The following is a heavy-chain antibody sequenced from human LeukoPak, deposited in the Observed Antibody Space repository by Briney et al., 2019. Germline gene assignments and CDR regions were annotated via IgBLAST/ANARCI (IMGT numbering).Heavy chain of an antibody. Sequence: GASVKVSCKASGCTFTGYYMHWVRQAPGQGLEWMGWINPNSGGTNYAQKFQGRVTMTRDTSISTAYMELSRLRSDDTAVYYCARDRPQYSSSWSIYYYYGMDVWGQGTTVTVSS. CDR1: GCTFTGYY. D-gene: IGHD6-13*01. CDR2: INPNSGGT. J-gene: IGHJ6*02. V-gene: IGHV1-2*02. CDR3: ARDRPQYSSSWSIYYYYGMDV.